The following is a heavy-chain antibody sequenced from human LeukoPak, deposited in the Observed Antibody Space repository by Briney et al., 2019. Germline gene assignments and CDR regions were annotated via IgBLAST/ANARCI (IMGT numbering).Heavy chain of an antibody. Sequence: PSETLSLTCTVSGGSISSYSWSWIRQPPGKGLEWIGYIYTSGSTNYNPSLKSRVTISVDTSKNQFSLKLSSVTAADTAVYYCATAHSSTWYDYWGQGTLVTVSS. CDR1: GGSISSYS. V-gene: IGHV4-4*09. J-gene: IGHJ4*02. CDR2: IYTSGST. CDR3: ATAHSSTWYDY. D-gene: IGHD6-13*01.